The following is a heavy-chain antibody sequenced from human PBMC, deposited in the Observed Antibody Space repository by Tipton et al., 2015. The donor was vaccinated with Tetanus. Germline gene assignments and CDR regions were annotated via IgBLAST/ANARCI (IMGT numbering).Heavy chain of an antibody. Sequence: TLSLTCSVSGGSISNYYWNWIRQPAGKGLEWIGRIYVTGAINYSPALQSRVTMSVDTAKNQFSLRLSSVTAADGAMYYCAREDVYYHDGSGFYAFDIWGRGTMVAVAS. V-gene: IGHV4-4*07. CDR2: IYVTGAI. CDR3: AREDVYYHDGSGFYAFDI. CDR1: GGSISNYY. D-gene: IGHD3-22*01. J-gene: IGHJ3*02.